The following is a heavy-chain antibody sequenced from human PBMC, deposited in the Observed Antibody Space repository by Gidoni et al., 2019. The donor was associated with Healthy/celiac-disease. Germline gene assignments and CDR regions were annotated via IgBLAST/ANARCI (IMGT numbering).Heavy chain of an antibody. Sequence: EVQLVESGGGLVKPGGSLRLYCAASGFTFSSYSMNWVRQAPGKGLEWVSSISSSSSYIYYADSVKGRFTISRDNAKNSLYLQMNSLRAEDTAVYYCASRPSRAAIAYWGQGTLVTVSS. J-gene: IGHJ4*02. V-gene: IGHV3-21*01. CDR1: GFTFSSYS. D-gene: IGHD2-2*02. CDR3: ASRPSRAAIAY. CDR2: ISSSSSYI.